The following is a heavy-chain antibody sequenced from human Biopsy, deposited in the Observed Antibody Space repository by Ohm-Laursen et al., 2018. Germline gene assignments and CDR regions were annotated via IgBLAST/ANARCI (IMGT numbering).Heavy chain of an antibody. J-gene: IGHJ4*02. CDR2: INQAGTT. V-gene: IGHV4-34*08. Sequence: TLSLTCAVFGKTFIAYQWSWIRQPPGKGLEWIGQINQAGTTNYNPSLKSRVSISADASKYEFSLRLTSVTAADTAVYLCGNEVHGRDYWGLGAQVTVSS. D-gene: IGHD2-15*01. CDR1: GKTFIAYQ. CDR3: GNEVHGRDY.